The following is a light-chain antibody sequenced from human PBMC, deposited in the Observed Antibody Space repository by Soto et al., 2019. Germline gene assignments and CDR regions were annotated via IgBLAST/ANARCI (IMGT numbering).Light chain of an antibody. CDR3: LLSYSGAHYV. CDR2: XTS. Sequence: QAVVTQEPSLTVSPGGTVTLTCGSSTGAVTSGHYPYWFQQKPGQAPRTLIYXTSNKHSWXXAXFSXXXXXXXXAXXXXGXQPEDEAEYYCLLSYSGAHYVFGTGTKLTVL. J-gene: IGLJ1*01. V-gene: IGLV7-46*01. CDR1: TGAVTSGHY.